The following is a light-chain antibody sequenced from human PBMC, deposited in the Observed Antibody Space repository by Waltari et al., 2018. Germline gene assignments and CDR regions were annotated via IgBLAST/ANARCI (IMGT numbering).Light chain of an antibody. CDR2: RNN. CDR1: NSNVGSNS. V-gene: IGLV1-44*01. Sequence: QSVLTQPPSASGPPGQRVTISCSGSNSNVGSNSVNWYQHVPGTAPKLLIYRNNQRPSGVPDRFSGSKSGTSASLAISGLQSEDEADYYCAAWDYSLDGHVLFGGGTKLTVL. J-gene: IGLJ2*01. CDR3: AAWDYSLDGHVL.